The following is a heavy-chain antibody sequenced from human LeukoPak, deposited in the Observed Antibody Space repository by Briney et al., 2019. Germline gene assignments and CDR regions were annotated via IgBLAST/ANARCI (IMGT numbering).Heavy chain of an antibody. CDR3: AKDKIPVAGAYFYYMDV. CDR1: GFIFSRYV. CDR2: IRYDGSDK. Sequence: GGSLRLSCTASGFIFSRYVMHWVRQVPGKGLEWVAFIRYDGSDKNYADSVKGRFTISRDNSKNMVNLQMNSLRPDDTAVYYCAKDKIPVAGAYFYYMDVWGKGTAVSVSS. V-gene: IGHV3-30*02. D-gene: IGHD6-19*01. J-gene: IGHJ6*03.